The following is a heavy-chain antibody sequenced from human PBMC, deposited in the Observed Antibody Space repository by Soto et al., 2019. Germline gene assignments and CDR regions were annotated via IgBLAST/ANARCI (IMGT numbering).Heavy chain of an antibody. J-gene: IGHJ6*02. CDR3: ARDRRYCISTSCNYYYYYGMDV. CDR2: IYYSGST. V-gene: IGHV4-31*03. CDR1: GGSISSGGYY. Sequence: SETLSLTCTVSGGSISSGGYYWSWIRQHPGKGLEWIGYIYYSGSTYYNPSLKSRVTISVDTSKNQFSLKLSSVTAADTAVYYCARDRRYCISTSCNYYYYYGMDVWGQGTTVTVSS. D-gene: IGHD2-2*01.